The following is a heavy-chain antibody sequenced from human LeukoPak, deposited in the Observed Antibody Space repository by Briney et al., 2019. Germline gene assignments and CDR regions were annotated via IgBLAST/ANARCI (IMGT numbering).Heavy chain of an antibody. Sequence: GGSLRLSCAASGFTVSSNYMSWVRQAPGKGLEWVANIKQDGSEKYYVDSVKGRFTISRDNAKNSLYLQMNSLRAEDTAVYYCARVAPGSSTSHYYYYGMDVWGQGTTVTVSS. D-gene: IGHD2-2*01. CDR3: ARVAPGSSTSHYYYYGMDV. CDR1: GFTVSSNY. J-gene: IGHJ6*02. CDR2: IKQDGSEK. V-gene: IGHV3-7*01.